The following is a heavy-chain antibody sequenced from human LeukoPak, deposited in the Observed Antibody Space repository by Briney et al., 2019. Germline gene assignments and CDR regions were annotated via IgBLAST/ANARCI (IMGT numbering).Heavy chain of an antibody. CDR1: GFTFSSYG. CDR2: IRYDGSNK. Sequence: PGGSLRLSCAASGFTFSSYGMHWVRQAPGKGLEWVAFIRYDGSNKYYADSVKGRFTISRDNSKNTLYLQMNSLRAEDTAVYYCAKDLYHTVNPGYFDYWGQGTLVTVSS. D-gene: IGHD4-11*01. J-gene: IGHJ4*02. V-gene: IGHV3-30*02. CDR3: AKDLYHTVNPGYFDY.